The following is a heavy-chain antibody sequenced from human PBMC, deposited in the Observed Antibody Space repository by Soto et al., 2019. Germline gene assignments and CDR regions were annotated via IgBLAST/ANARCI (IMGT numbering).Heavy chain of an antibody. CDR2: IDPTDSYT. V-gene: IGHV5-10-1*01. CDR3: ARQDRYCTNGVCYTEWFDP. Sequence: PGESLKISCKGSGYSLTSYWINWVRQMPGKGLGWMGRIDPTDSYTNYSPSFQGHVTISADKSISTAYLQWSSLKASDTAMYYCARQDRYCTNGVCYTEWFDPWGQGTLVTVSS. CDR1: GYSLTSYW. J-gene: IGHJ5*02. D-gene: IGHD2-8*01.